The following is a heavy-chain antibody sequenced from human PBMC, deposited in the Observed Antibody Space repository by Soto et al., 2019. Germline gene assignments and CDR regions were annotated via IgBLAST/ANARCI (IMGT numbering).Heavy chain of an antibody. CDR3: ARTPLTGNKRDYYFDY. Sequence: QVQLQESGPGLVKPSQTLSLTCTVSGGSISSGNYYWSWIRQPPGKGLEWIGHIYYSGSTSYNPSLKSRVTISADTSKNQLSLKLSSVTAADTAVYYCARTPLTGNKRDYYFDYWGQGTLVTVSS. D-gene: IGHD3-9*01. CDR1: GGSISSGNYY. J-gene: IGHJ4*02. CDR2: IYYSGST. V-gene: IGHV4-30-4*01.